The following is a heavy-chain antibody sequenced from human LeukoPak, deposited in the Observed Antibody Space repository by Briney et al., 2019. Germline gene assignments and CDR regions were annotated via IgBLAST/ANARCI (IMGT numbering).Heavy chain of an antibody. CDR1: GGTFSSYA. CDR2: IIPIFGTA. CDR3: ARSGSIAALTSYWYFDL. V-gene: IGHV1-69*05. Sequence: ASVKVSCKASGGTFSSYAISWVRQAPGQGLEWMGGIIPIFGTANYAQKFQGRVTITTDESTSTAYMELSSLRSEDTAVYYCARSGSIAALTSYWYFDLWGRGTLVTVSS. D-gene: IGHD6-6*01. J-gene: IGHJ2*01.